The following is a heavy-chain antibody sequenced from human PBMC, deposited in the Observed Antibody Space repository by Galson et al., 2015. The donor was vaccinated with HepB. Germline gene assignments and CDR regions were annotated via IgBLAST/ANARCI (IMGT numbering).Heavy chain of an antibody. CDR3: VREYNYYGSGIYYRRCDY. CDR2: IRHDGSNK. J-gene: IGHJ4*02. Sequence: SLRLSCAASGFTFSRYGMHWVRQAPGKGLEWVTFIRHDGSNKYYADSVKGRFTISRDNSKNTLDLQMNSLRAEDTAVYYCVREYNYYGSGIYYRRCDYWGQGTLVTVSS. D-gene: IGHD3-10*01. V-gene: IGHV3-30*02. CDR1: GFTFSRYG.